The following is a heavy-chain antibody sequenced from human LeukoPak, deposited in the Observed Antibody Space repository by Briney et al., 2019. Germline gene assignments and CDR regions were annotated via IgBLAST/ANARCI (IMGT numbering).Heavy chain of an antibody. D-gene: IGHD3-9*01. CDR3: VRGRDYDILTGRHYYGMDV. CDR2: IYTSGST. Sequence: SETLSLTCTVSGGSISSGSYYWNWIRQPAGKGLEWIGRIYTSGSTNYNPSLKSRVTISVDTSKNQFSLKLSSVTAADTAVYYCVRGRDYDILTGRHYYGMDVWGKGTTVTVSS. J-gene: IGHJ6*04. V-gene: IGHV4-61*02. CDR1: GGSISSGSYY.